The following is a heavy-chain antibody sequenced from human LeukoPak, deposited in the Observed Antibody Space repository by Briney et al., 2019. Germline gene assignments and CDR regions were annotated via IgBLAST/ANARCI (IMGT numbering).Heavy chain of an antibody. CDR2: INHSGST. J-gene: IGHJ4*02. V-gene: IGHV4-34*01. Sequence: SETLSLTCAVYGGSFSGYYWSWIRQPPGKGLEWIGEINHSGSTNYNPSLKSRVTISVGTSKNQFSLKLSSVTAADTAVYYCASQVAVAGTVRDYWGQGTLVTVSS. CDR1: GGSFSGYY. CDR3: ASQVAVAGTVRDY. D-gene: IGHD6-19*01.